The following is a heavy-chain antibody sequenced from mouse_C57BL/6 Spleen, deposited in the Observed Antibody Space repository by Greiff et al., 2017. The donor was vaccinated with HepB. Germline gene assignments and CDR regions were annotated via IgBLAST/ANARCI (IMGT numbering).Heavy chain of an antibody. D-gene: IGHD4-1*01. CDR1: GFTFSSYG. Sequence: DVKLVESGGDLVKPGGSLKLSCAASGFTFSSYGMSWVRQTPDKRLEWVATISSGGSYTYYPDSVKGRFTISRDKAKNTLYLQMSSLKSEDTAMYYCARHGTGSLDYWGQGTTLTVSS. CDR2: ISSGGSYT. V-gene: IGHV5-6*02. J-gene: IGHJ2*01. CDR3: ARHGTGSLDY.